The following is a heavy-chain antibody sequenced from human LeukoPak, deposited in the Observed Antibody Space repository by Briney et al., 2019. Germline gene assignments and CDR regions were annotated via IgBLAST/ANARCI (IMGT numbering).Heavy chain of an antibody. V-gene: IGHV3-23*01. CDR3: AKSAENVVVTAIYYYYYMDV. Sequence: GGSLRLSCATSGFTFNIYAMNWVRQTPGKGLEWISTLSGSGGTTYYADSVKGRFTISRDNSKKTLYLQMNSLRAEDTAIYYCAKSAENVVVTAIYYYYYMDVWGKGTTVTVSS. D-gene: IGHD2-21*02. J-gene: IGHJ6*03. CDR2: LSGSGGTT. CDR1: GFTFNIYA.